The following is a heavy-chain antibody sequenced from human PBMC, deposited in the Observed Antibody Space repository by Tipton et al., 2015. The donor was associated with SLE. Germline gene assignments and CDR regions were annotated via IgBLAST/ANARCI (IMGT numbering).Heavy chain of an antibody. CDR1: GGSFSGYY. V-gene: IGHV4-34*01. CDR3: ARDQWKDDAFDI. D-gene: IGHD1-1*01. Sequence: TLSLTCAVYGGSFSGYYWSWIRQPPGKGLEWIGEINHSGSTNYNPSLKSRVTISVDTSKNQFSLKLSSVTAADTAVYYCARDQWKDDAFDIWGQGTMVTVSS. CDR2: INHSGST. J-gene: IGHJ3*02.